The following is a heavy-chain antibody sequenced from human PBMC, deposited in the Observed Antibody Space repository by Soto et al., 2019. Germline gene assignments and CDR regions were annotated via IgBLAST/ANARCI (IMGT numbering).Heavy chain of an antibody. CDR1: GFTFRTVT. Sequence: QVQLVESGGGVVQPGRSLRLSCAASGFTFRTVTMHWVRQAPGTGLEWVAVISSDGSDEYYADSVKGRFTISRDNSRNMLSLQTNRMRSEDTAVYFCARVFGSAWFGGLFGTWGQGSLVTVSS. J-gene: IGHJ5*02. V-gene: IGHV3-30-3*01. CDR2: ISSDGSDE. CDR3: ARVFGSAWFGGLFGT. D-gene: IGHD6-19*01.